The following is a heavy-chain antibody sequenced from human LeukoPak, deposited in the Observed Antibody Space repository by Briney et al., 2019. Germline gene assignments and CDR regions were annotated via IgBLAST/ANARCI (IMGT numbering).Heavy chain of an antibody. CDR3: ARVNYGSATKEDY. CDR1: GGSISSYY. D-gene: IGHD3-10*01. CDR2: IYYSGSA. J-gene: IGHJ4*02. V-gene: IGHV4-59*06. Sequence: SETLSLTCTVSGGSISSYYWSWIRQHPGKGLEWIGYIYYSGSAYYNPSLKSRVTISVDTSENQFSLKLSSVTAADTAVYYCARVNYGSATKEDYRGQGTLVTVSS.